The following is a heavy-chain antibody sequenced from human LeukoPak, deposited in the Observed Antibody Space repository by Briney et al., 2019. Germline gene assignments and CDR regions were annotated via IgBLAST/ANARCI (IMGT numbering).Heavy chain of an antibody. Sequence: GGSLRLSCAASGFTFSSYAMHWVRQAPGKGLEWVANIKQDGSEKYYVDSVKGRFTISRDNAKNSLYLQMNSLRAEDTAVYYCARDPSPYSSGWYAPVDYFDYWGQGTLVTVSS. J-gene: IGHJ4*02. CDR1: GFTFSSYA. CDR2: IKQDGSEK. D-gene: IGHD6-19*01. V-gene: IGHV3-7*01. CDR3: ARDPSPYSSGWYAPVDYFDY.